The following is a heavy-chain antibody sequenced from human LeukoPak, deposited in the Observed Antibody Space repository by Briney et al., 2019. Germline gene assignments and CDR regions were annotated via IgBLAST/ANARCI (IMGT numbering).Heavy chain of an antibody. Sequence: GGSLRLSCAASGFTFSSYGMHWVRQAPGKGLEWVAVIWYDGSNKYYADSVKGRFTISRDNSKNTLYLQMNSLRAEDTAVYYCARDRGVWGSYRLELVYWGQGTLVAVS. D-gene: IGHD3-16*02. CDR2: IWYDGSNK. V-gene: IGHV3-33*01. J-gene: IGHJ4*02. CDR1: GFTFSSYG. CDR3: ARDRGVWGSYRLELVY.